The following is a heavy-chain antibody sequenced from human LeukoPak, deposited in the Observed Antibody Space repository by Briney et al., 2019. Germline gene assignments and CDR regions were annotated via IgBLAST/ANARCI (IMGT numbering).Heavy chain of an antibody. Sequence: PSETLSLTCTVSGGSISSGSYSWSWIRQPPGKGLEWIGYIYYSGSTNYNPSLKSRVTISVDTSKNQFSLKLSSVTAADTAVYYCARGGTDMTTGNAFDIWGQGTMVTLSS. D-gene: IGHD4-17*01. CDR3: ARGGTDMTTGNAFDI. J-gene: IGHJ3*02. V-gene: IGHV4-61*01. CDR2: IYYSGST. CDR1: GGSISSGSYS.